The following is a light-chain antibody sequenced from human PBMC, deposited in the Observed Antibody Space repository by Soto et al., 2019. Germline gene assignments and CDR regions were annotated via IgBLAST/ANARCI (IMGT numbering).Light chain of an antibody. V-gene: IGKV3-20*01. CDR1: QRVSNNE. J-gene: IGKJ5*01. CDR3: QQYGSSPSWT. CDR2: SGS. Sequence: EIVLTQSPGTLSLSPGERATLSCRASQRVSNNEIAWYQQKPGQAPRLLIYSGSNRVTGIPDRICGSGSGTDFTLTISRLVPEDFAVYYCQQYGSSPSWTFGQGTRLEI.